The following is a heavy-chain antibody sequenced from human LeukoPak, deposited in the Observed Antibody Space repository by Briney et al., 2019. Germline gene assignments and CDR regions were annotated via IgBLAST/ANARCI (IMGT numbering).Heavy chain of an antibody. CDR2: IVVGSGNT. V-gene: IGHV1-58*02. CDR3: AADDLTRGY. CDR1: GFTFTNSA. Sequence: GTSVKVSCKASGFTFTNSAIQWVRQARGQRLEWIGWIVVGSGNTNYAQKFQERVTITRDMSTSTAYMELSSLRFEDTAMYYCAADDLTRGYWGQGTLVTVSS. J-gene: IGHJ4*02.